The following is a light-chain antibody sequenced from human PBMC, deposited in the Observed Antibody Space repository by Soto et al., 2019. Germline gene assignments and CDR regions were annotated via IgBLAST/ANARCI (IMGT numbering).Light chain of an antibody. J-gene: IGKJ1*01. Sequence: DIQMTQSPSSLFASVGDRVTITCRASQSISNYLNWYQQKPGKAPKLLMYAASSLQSGVPSRFSGSGSGTDFTLTISSLQPEDFATYYCQQSYSTPRTFGQGTKVEIK. CDR2: AAS. CDR1: QSISNY. CDR3: QQSYSTPRT. V-gene: IGKV1-39*01.